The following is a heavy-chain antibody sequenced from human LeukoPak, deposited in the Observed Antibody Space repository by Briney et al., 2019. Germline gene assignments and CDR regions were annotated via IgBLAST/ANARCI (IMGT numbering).Heavy chain of an antibody. V-gene: IGHV3-30*02. CDR2: IRYDGTNQ. CDR1: EFMFSNYG. Sequence: GGSLRLSCVASEFMFSNYGMHWVRQAPNKGLEWVAFIRYDGTNQYYADSVRGRFTVSRDNSKNTLYLQMNSLRAEDTAVYYCAIYSYGDNHFDYWGQGTLVTVSS. CDR3: AIYSYGDNHFDY. J-gene: IGHJ4*02. D-gene: IGHD5-18*01.